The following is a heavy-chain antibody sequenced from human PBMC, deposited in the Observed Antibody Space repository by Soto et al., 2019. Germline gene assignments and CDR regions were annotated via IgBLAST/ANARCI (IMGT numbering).Heavy chain of an antibody. CDR1: GGSISSGGYY. CDR3: ARYDTTGYYRFFDY. CDR2: IYYSGST. D-gene: IGHD1-26*01. J-gene: IGHJ4*02. V-gene: IGHV4-31*03. Sequence: TLSLTCTVSGGSISSGGYYWSWIRQHPGKGLEWIGHIYYSGSTYYNPSLRSRFIISLDTSKNRFSLKVISATAADTAVYFCARYDTTGYYRFFDYWGQGTPVTVSS.